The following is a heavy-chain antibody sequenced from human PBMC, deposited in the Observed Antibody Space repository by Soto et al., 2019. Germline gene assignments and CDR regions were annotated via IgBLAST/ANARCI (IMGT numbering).Heavy chain of an antibody. D-gene: IGHD6-13*01. Sequence: QVQLVQSGAEVKKPGSSVKVSCKASGGTFSSYAISWVRQAPGQGLEWMGGIIPIFGTANYAQKFQGRVTIXEDXSXNTAYMELSSLRSEDTAVYYCARDRGAAAVNNRFNYWGQGTLVTVSS. CDR1: GGTFSSYA. V-gene: IGHV1-69*12. CDR2: IIPIFGTA. CDR3: ARDRGAAAVNNRFNY. J-gene: IGHJ4*02.